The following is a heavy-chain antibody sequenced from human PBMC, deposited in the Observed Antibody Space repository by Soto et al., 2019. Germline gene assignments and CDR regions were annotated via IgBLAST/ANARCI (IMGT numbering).Heavy chain of an antibody. J-gene: IGHJ4*02. CDR1: GFTNAW. V-gene: IGHV3-15*01. Sequence: GGSLRLSCAASGFTNAWMSWVRQAPGKGLEWVGRIKSRTDGGTTDYAAPVKGRFTISRDDSKNTLYLQMNSLKTEDTAVYFCTTLGGAGTLAERQRGWGQGTLVTVSS. CDR2: IKSRTDGGTT. CDR3: TTLGGAGTLAERQRG. D-gene: IGHD1-1*01.